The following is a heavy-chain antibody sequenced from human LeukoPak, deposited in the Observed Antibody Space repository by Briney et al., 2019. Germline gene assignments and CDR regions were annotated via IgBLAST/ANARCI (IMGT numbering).Heavy chain of an antibody. CDR1: GYTFTGYY. D-gene: IGHD2-21*02. Sequence: GASVKVSCKASGYTFTGYYMHWVRQAPGQGLEWMGWINPNSGGTNYAQKFQGWVTMTRDTSISTAYMELSRLRSDDTAVYYCARGSYCGGDCSHQNFDYWGQGTLVTVSS. CDR3: ARGSYCGGDCSHQNFDY. V-gene: IGHV1-2*04. CDR2: INPNSGGT. J-gene: IGHJ4*02.